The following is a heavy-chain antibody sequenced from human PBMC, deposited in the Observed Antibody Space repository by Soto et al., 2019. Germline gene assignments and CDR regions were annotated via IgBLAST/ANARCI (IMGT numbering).Heavy chain of an antibody. J-gene: IGHJ5*02. V-gene: IGHV1-69*05. CDR3: ATGEVVPSFPNWLDT. CDR1: GGTIKTYT. Sequence: VQFVQSGAELKKPGSSVRVSCRASGGTIKTYTLSWVRQAPGQGLEWMGAFIPSFPAPNFAQRFKGRLTLPTDESTNTGVMELSGLRPEDTALYFCATGEVVPSFPNWLDTWGQGTHVIVSS. D-gene: IGHD2-21*01. CDR2: FIPSFPAP.